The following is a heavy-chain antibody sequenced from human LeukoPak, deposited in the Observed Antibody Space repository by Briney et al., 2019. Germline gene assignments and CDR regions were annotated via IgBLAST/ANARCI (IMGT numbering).Heavy chain of an antibody. V-gene: IGHV3-33*01. CDR1: GFTFTSYG. CDR2: IWYDGSNK. D-gene: IGHD3-10*01. Sequence: GRSLRLSCAASGFTFTSYGMHWVPQAPGKALEWVSIIWYDGSNKYYTDSVKGRFTISRDNSKNTLYLQMNSLRAEDTAVYYCARDSGSYYYYGMDVWGKGTTVTVSS. CDR3: ARDSGSYYYYGMDV. J-gene: IGHJ6*04.